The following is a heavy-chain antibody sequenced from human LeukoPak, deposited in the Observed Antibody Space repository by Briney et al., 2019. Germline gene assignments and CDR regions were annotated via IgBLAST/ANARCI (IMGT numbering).Heavy chain of an antibody. V-gene: IGHV4-39*01. D-gene: IGHD3-22*01. CDR3: ARHGSLYYYDSSGYDY. J-gene: IGHJ4*02. Sequence: SETLSLTCTVSGGSISKSSYYWGWIRQPPGKGLEWLGSIYYSGSTYYNPSLKSRVTISVDTSKSHVSLKLSSVTAPDTAPYYCARHGSLYYYDSSGYDYWGQGTLVTVSS. CDR2: IYYSGST. CDR1: GGSISKSSYY.